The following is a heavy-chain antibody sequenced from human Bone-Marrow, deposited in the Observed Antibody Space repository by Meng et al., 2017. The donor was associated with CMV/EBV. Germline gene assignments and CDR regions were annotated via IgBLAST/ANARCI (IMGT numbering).Heavy chain of an antibody. V-gene: IGHV3-33*06. Sequence: GESLKISCAASGFTFSSYGMHWVRQAPGKGLEWVAVIWYDGSNKYYADSVKGRFTISRDNSKNTLYLQMNSLRAEDTAVYYCAKDTGIAVAGTFWYFDLWGRGTLVTVSS. CDR2: IWYDGSNK. J-gene: IGHJ2*01. CDR3: AKDTGIAVAGTFWYFDL. D-gene: IGHD6-19*01. CDR1: GFTFSSYG.